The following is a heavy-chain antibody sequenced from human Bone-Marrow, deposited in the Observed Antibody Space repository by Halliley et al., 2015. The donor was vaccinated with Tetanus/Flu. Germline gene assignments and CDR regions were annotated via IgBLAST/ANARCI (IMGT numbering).Heavy chain of an antibody. CDR3: ARHFDRAYYLDY. CDR1: NGSISSGGYY. V-gene: IGHV4-30-2*01. J-gene: IGHJ4*02. CDR2: IYHSGTT. D-gene: IGHD3-22*01. Sequence: TLSLTCTVSNGSISSGGYYWSWIRQPPGKGLEWIGYIYHSGTTYYHPSLKSRVSISLDRARNQFSLKLNSVTAADTAVYYCARHFDRAYYLDYWGQGTLVTVSS.